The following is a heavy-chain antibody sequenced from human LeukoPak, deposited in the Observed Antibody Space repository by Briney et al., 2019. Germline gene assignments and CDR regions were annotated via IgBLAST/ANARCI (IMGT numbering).Heavy chain of an antibody. Sequence: PGGSLRLSCSASGFTFSSDAMHWVRQAPGKGREWVAVISYDGSNKYYADSVKGRFTISRDNSKNTLYLQMNSLRAEDTAVYYCAREVATTFDYWGQGTLVTVSS. J-gene: IGHJ4*02. V-gene: IGHV3-30*04. CDR2: ISYDGSNK. D-gene: IGHD5-12*01. CDR3: AREVATTFDY. CDR1: GFTFSSDA.